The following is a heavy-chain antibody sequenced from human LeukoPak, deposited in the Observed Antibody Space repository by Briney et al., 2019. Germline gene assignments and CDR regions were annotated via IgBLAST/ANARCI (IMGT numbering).Heavy chain of an antibody. CDR2: ISSSSSTI. Sequence: PSGGSLRLSCAVSGLTFSSSWMNWVRQAPGKGLEWVSYISSSSSTIYYADSVKGRFTISRDNAKNSLYLQMNSLRDEDTAVYHCARDSGYSYGWDYYYYGMDVWGQGTTVTVSS. J-gene: IGHJ6*02. V-gene: IGHV3-48*02. CDR3: ARDSGYSYGWDYYYYGMDV. CDR1: GLTFSSSW. D-gene: IGHD5-18*01.